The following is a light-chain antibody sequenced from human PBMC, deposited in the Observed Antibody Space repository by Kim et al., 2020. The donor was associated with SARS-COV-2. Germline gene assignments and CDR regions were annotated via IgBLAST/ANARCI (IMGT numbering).Light chain of an antibody. J-gene: IGLJ1*01. V-gene: IGLV2-14*03. Sequence: QSITMSCTGTSSDVGAYHYVSWYQQHPGRAPKLIIYDVTNRPSGVSNRFSASKSGNTASLTISGLQAEDEADYYCNPYTTSKTYVFGSGTKVTVL. CDR2: DVT. CDR3: NPYTTSKTYV. CDR1: SSDVGAYHY.